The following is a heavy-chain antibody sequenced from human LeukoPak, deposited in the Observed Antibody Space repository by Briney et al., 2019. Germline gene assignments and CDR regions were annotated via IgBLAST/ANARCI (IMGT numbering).Heavy chain of an antibody. CDR3: ARGGYAHYYGMDV. CDR2: ISGSGAST. D-gene: IGHD5-18*01. Sequence: GGSLRLSCLTSGFTLSTNAMSWVRQAPGKGLEWISGISGSGASTYYADSAKGRFTISRDNSKNTVYLQMNSLRAEDTAVYYCARGGYAHYYGMDVWGQGTTVTVSS. V-gene: IGHV3-23*01. J-gene: IGHJ6*02. CDR1: GFTLSTNA.